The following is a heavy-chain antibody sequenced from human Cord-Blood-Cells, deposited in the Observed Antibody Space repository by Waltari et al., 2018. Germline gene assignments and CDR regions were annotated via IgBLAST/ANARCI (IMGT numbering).Heavy chain of an antibody. D-gene: IGHD1-7*01. V-gene: IGHV3-30*02. CDR1: GFTFSSYG. CDR3: AKSGAGTFDY. Sequence: QVQLVESGGGVVQPGGSLRLSCAASGFTFSSYGMHWVRQAPGKGLEWVVCRRYDGSNKYYADSVKGRFTISRDNSKNTLYLQMNSLRAEDTAVYYCAKSGAGTFDYWGQGTLVTVSS. J-gene: IGHJ4*02. CDR2: RRYDGSNK.